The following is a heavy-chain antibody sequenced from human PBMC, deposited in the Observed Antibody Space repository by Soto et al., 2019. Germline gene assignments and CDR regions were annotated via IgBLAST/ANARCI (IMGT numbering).Heavy chain of an antibody. J-gene: IGHJ4*02. Sequence: GGSLRLSCAASGFTFSNYWMHWVRQAPGKGLVWVSRVNGDGSSTFYADSVKGRFTISRDNAKNTLYLQMNSLRAEDTAVYYCAREVEQGLDYWGQGTLVTVSS. CDR2: VNGDGSST. D-gene: IGHD6-19*01. V-gene: IGHV3-74*01. CDR3: AREVEQGLDY. CDR1: GFTFSNYW.